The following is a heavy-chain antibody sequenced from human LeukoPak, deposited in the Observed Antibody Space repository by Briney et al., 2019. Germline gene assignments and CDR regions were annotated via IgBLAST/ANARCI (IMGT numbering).Heavy chain of an antibody. V-gene: IGHV4-34*01. J-gene: IGHJ4*02. CDR1: GGSFSVYY. Sequence: PSETLSLTCAVYGGSFSVYYWSWLPQPPRKGREWTGEINDSGRTNYNPSLKSRVTISVDASKNQFPLQLSSVTAADTAVYYCAGVRSRGLVRNGGQGTLVTVSS. D-gene: IGHD6-19*01. CDR2: INDSGRT. CDR3: AGVRSRGLVRN.